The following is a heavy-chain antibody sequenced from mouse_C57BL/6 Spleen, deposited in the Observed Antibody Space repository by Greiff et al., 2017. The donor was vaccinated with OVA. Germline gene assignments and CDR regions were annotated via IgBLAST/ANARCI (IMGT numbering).Heavy chain of an antibody. CDR2: IDPSDSYT. J-gene: IGHJ1*03. CDR3: YSNYEYFDV. D-gene: IGHD2-5*01. V-gene: IGHV1-69*01. Sequence: QVQLQQPGAELVMPGASVKLSCKASGYTFTSYWMHWVKQRPGQGLEWIGEIDPSDSYTNYNQKFKGKSTLTVDKSSSTAYMQLSSLTSEDSAVYYCYSNYEYFDVWGTGTTVTVSS. CDR1: GYTFTSYW.